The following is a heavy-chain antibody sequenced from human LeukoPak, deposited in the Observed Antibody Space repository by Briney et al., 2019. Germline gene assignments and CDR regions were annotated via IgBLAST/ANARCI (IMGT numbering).Heavy chain of an antibody. J-gene: IGHJ4*02. CDR1: GFTFSTYW. D-gene: IGHD2-15*01. CDR3: ARGIVVVVGASDHFDY. CDR2: ISPDGSDK. V-gene: IGHV3-7*01. Sequence: GGSLRLSCVASGFTFSTYWMNWVRQAPGKGLERVGTISPDGSDKYYVDSVKGRFTISRDNAKTSLYLQINSLRADDTALYFCARGIVVVVGASDHFDYWGQGTLITVSS.